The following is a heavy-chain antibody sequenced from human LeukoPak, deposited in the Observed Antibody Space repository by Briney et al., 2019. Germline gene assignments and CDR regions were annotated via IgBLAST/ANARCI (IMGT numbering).Heavy chain of an antibody. J-gene: IGHJ4*02. CDR1: GFTFSTYW. D-gene: IGHD2-15*01. CDR3: ARGIVVVVGASDHFDY. CDR2: ISPDGSDK. V-gene: IGHV3-7*01. Sequence: GGSLRLSCVASGFTFSTYWMNWVRQAPGKGLERVGTISPDGSDKYYVDSVKGRFTISRDNAKTSLYLQINSLRADDTALYFCARGIVVVVGASDHFDYWGQGTLITVSS.